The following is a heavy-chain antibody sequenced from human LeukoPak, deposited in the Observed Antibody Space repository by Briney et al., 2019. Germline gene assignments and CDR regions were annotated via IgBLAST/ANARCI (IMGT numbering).Heavy chain of an antibody. CDR3: AKYIGDSRGSLGNYYYYGMDV. D-gene: IGHD6-25*01. V-gene: IGHV3-23*01. Sequence: GGSLRLSCAASGFTFSSYAVTWVRQAPGRGLEWVTSISGSGDSAYYADSVKGRFTISRDNFKDTVYLQMNNLRADETATYYCAKYIGDSRGSLGNYYYYGMDVWGQGTAVTVSS. J-gene: IGHJ6*02. CDR2: ISGSGDSA. CDR1: GFTFSSYA.